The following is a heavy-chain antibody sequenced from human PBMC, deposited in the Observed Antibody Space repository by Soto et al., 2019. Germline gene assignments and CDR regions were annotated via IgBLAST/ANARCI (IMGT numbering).Heavy chain of an antibody. V-gene: IGHV3-23*01. CDR2: LSDSVGTT. CDR3: ARAGSTTCQPHACYYFGMDV. CDR1: GFSFGTYT. J-gene: IGHJ6*01. D-gene: IGHD2-2*01. Sequence: PGGSLRLSCAVSGFSFGTYTVNWVRQAPGMGLEWVSGLSDSVGTTHYAYSVKGRFTISRDKSKNTVYLQMNSLRGEDTARYYCARAGSTTCQPHACYYFGMDVWGLGTTVTVSS.